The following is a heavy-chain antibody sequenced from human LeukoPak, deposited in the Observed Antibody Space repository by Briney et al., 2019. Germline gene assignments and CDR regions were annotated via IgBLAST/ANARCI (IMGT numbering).Heavy chain of an antibody. CDR3: ASQGNYYWFDS. D-gene: IGHD1-7*01. CDR1: GYIFTGYY. Sequence: PWASVKVSCKASGYIFTGYYMNWVRQAPGQGLEWMGWINPNSGDTNYAQKFQGRVTMTTDTSISTAYMELSRLTSDDTAVYYCASQGNYYWFDSWGQGTLVTVSS. CDR2: INPNSGDT. V-gene: IGHV1-2*02. J-gene: IGHJ5*01.